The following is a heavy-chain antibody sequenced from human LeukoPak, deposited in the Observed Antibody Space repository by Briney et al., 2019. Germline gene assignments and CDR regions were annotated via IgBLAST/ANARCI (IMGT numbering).Heavy chain of an antibody. V-gene: IGHV3-23*01. CDR3: AKDLSDTAMVSFLDY. J-gene: IGHJ4*02. CDR2: ISGSGGST. D-gene: IGHD5-18*01. Sequence: PGGSLRLSCAASGFTFDDYAMHWVRQAPGKGLEWVSAISGSGGSTYYADSVKGRFTISRDNSKNTLYLQMNSLRAEDTAVYYCAKDLSDTAMVSFLDYWGQGTLVTVSS. CDR1: GFTFDDYA.